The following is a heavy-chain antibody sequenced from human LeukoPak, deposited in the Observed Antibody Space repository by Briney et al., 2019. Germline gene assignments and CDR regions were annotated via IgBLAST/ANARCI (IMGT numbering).Heavy chain of an antibody. V-gene: IGHV4-61*01. CDR3: ARGSAWYFVY. CDR1: GDSVSSGSSY. D-gene: IGHD6-19*01. Sequence: PSETLSLTCTVSGDSVSSGSSYWSWIRQPPGRGLEWIGYIYYSGRTNYNPSLKSRVTISVDTSKNQFSLKLTSVTAADTAVYYCARGSAWYFVYWGQGALVTVSS. J-gene: IGHJ4*02. CDR2: IYYSGRT.